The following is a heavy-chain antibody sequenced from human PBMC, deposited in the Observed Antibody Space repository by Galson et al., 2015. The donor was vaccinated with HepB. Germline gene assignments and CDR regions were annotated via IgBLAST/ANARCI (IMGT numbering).Heavy chain of an antibody. CDR2: ISDSGYNT. V-gene: IGHV3-23*01. CDR3: APRPYGGAGVVTALDY. D-gene: IGHD2-8*02. CDR1: GFTFRSFG. J-gene: IGHJ4*02. Sequence: SLRLSCAVSGFTFRSFGMYWVRQAPGKGLEFVSGISDSGYNTYYADLVKGRFTISRDNSKNMLYLQMNSLRAEDTAVYYSAPRPYGGAGVVTALDYWGQGTLVTVSS.